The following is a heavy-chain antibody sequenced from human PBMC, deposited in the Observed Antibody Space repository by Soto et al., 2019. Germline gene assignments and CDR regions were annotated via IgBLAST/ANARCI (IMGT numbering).Heavy chain of an antibody. CDR3: ARGGCSSTSCYDSATYNWFDP. CDR1: GGSISSGGYS. Sequence: SEALSLTCAVSGGSISSGGYSWSWIRQPPGKGLEWIGYIYHSGSTYYNPSLKSRVTISVDRSKNQFSLKLSSVTAADTAVYYCARGGCSSTSCYDSATYNWFDPWGQGTLVTVSS. J-gene: IGHJ5*02. CDR2: IYHSGST. V-gene: IGHV4-30-2*01. D-gene: IGHD2-2*01.